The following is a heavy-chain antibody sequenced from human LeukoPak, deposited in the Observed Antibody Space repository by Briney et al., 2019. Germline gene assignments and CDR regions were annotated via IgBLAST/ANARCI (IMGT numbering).Heavy chain of an antibody. CDR2: INSDGSST. J-gene: IGHJ4*02. CDR3: ARGYCSSTSCYYFDY. CDR1: GFTFSSYW. D-gene: IGHD2-2*01. Sequence: PGGSLRLSCAASGFTFSSYWMHLVRQAPGKGLVWVSRINSDGSSTSYADSVKGRFTISRDNAKNTLYLQMNSLRAEDTAVYYCARGYCSSTSCYYFDYWGQGTLVTVSS. V-gene: IGHV3-74*01.